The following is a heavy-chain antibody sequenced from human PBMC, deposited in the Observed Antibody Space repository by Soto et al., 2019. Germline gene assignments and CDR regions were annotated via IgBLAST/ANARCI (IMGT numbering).Heavy chain of an antibody. J-gene: IGHJ6*02. V-gene: IGHV3-9*01. Sequence: EEQVVESGGGLVQPGGSLRLSCAASGFTFDDYGMHWVRQGPGKGLEWVSGITWNSATIGYAASVKGRFTISRDNAKNSLYLQMSSLTTEDTAVYYCAKDRWARDSIDGWGQGTTVTVSS. CDR2: ITWNSATI. CDR1: GFTFDDYG. CDR3: AKDRWARDSIDG.